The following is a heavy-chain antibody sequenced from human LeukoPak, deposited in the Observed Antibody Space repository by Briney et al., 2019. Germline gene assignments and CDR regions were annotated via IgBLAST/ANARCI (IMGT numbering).Heavy chain of an antibody. J-gene: IGHJ5*02. CDR3: ARDSGTSGEVKFDP. V-gene: IGHV4-59*12. D-gene: IGHD3-10*01. CDR1: GGSISSYY. CDR2: IYYSGST. Sequence: SETLSLTCTVSGGSISSYYWSWIRQPPGKGLEWIGYIYYSGSTNYNPSLKSRVTMSVDTSKNQISLKLKSVTAADTAVYYCARDSGTSGEVKFDPWGQGALVTVSS.